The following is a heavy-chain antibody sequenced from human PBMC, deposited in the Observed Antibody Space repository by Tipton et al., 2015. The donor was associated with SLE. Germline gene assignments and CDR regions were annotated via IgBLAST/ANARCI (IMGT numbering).Heavy chain of an antibody. V-gene: IGHV4-4*07. CDR1: GGSISRYY. J-gene: IGHJ5*02. CDR3: ARPLFSSGFWFDP. Sequence: TLSLTCTVSGGSISRYYWSWIRQPAGKGLEWIGRIYTSGSTNYNPSLKSRVTMSVDTSKNQFSLKLSSVTAADTAVYYCARPLFSSGFWFDPWGQGTLVTVSS. D-gene: IGHD6-19*01. CDR2: IYTSGST.